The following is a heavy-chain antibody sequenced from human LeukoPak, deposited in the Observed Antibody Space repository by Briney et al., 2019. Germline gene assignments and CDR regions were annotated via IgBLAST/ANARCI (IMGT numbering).Heavy chain of an antibody. CDR2: IYSGGST. V-gene: IGHV3-53*01. Sequence: PGGSLRLSCAASGFTVSSNYMSWVRQAPGKGLEWVSVIYSGGSTYYADSVKGRFTISRDNSKNTLYLQMNSLRAEDTAVYYCASEVGWFGELLQGHYYYYGMDVWGQGTTVTVSS. D-gene: IGHD3-10*01. CDR1: GFTVSSNY. CDR3: ASEVGWFGELLQGHYYYYGMDV. J-gene: IGHJ6*02.